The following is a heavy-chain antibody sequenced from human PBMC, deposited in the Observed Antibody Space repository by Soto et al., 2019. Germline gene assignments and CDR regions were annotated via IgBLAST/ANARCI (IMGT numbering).Heavy chain of an antibody. CDR2: IYHSGST. J-gene: IGHJ4*02. V-gene: IGHV4-30-2*01. CDR3: ARVDTAMVNFDY. Sequence: SETLSLTCAVSGGSISSGGYSWSWIRQPPGKGLEWIGYIYHSGSTYYNPSLKSRVTISVDRSKNQFSLKLSSVTAADTAVYYCARVDTAMVNFDYWGQGTLVTVSS. CDR1: GGSISSGGYS. D-gene: IGHD5-18*01.